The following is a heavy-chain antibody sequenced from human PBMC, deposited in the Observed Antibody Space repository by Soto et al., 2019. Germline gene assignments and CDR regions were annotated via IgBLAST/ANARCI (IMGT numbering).Heavy chain of an antibody. CDR2: IYHSGST. J-gene: IGHJ4*02. CDR3: ANLYCSGGSCYSDRDY. D-gene: IGHD2-15*01. Sequence: QVQLQESGPGLVKPSGTLSLTCTVSGGSIRSSNWWSWVRQPPGKGLEWIGKIYHSGSTNYNPSLKSRVTISVDKSQNQISLNLNAVTAADTAVYYCANLYCSGGSCYSDRDYWGQGTLVTVSS. CDR1: GGSIRSSNW. V-gene: IGHV4-4*02.